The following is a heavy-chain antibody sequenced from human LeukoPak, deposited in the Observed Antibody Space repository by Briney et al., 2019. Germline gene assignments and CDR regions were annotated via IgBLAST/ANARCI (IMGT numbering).Heavy chain of an antibody. Sequence: QPGGSLRLSCAASGITFSRFWMSWVCQAPGKGLQWVANINQDGSEKYYVDSVKGRFTISRDNAENSLYLQMNSLRAEDTAVYYCARVPYSSGWLGYFDYWGQGTLVTVSS. CDR2: INQDGSEK. CDR1: GITFSRFW. CDR3: ARVPYSSGWLGYFDY. J-gene: IGHJ4*02. D-gene: IGHD6-19*01. V-gene: IGHV3-7*01.